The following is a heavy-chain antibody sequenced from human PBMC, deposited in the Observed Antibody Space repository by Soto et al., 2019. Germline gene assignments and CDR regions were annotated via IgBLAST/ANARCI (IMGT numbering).Heavy chain of an antibody. D-gene: IGHD3-16*02. Sequence: QITLKESGPTLVKPTQTLTLTCTFSGFSLSTSGVGVGWIRQPPGKALEWLALIYFDDDKRYSPSLKTRLTITKDTSKNQVVLTMTNMDPVDTATYYCAHNVRYRGTYYFGYWGQGTLVTVSS. V-gene: IGHV2-5*02. CDR1: GFSLSTSGVG. CDR3: AHNVRYRGTYYFGY. J-gene: IGHJ4*02. CDR2: IYFDDDK.